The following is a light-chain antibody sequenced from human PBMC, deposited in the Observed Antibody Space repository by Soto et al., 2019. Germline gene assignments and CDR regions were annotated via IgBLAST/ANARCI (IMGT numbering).Light chain of an antibody. Sequence: EIMMTQSPVILSVSPGERATLYCRASQSVNSNLDWYQQKPGQAPRLLISGASTRATGIPASFIGNGSGTEFTLTASSLQPEDFAVYDCQQYNSWPFTFGPGTKVDI. J-gene: IGKJ3*01. CDR1: QSVNSN. CDR2: GAS. CDR3: QQYNSWPFT. V-gene: IGKV3-15*01.